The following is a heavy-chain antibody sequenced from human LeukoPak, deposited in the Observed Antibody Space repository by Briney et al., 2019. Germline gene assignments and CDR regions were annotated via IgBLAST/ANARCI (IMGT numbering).Heavy chain of an antibody. V-gene: IGHV3-23*01. Sequence: GGTLTLSCAASGFTFSSYAMSWVRQAPGKGLDWVSAISCIGGSTYYADSVKGRFTISRDNYKNTLYLQMNSLRAEDTAVYYCAELGITMIGGVWGKGTTVPISS. D-gene: IGHD3-10*02. CDR3: AELGITMIGGV. CDR1: GFTFSSYA. J-gene: IGHJ6*04. CDR2: ISCIGGST.